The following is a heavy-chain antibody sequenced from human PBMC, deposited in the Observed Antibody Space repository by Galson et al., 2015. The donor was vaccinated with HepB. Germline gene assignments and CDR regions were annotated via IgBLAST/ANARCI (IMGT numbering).Heavy chain of an antibody. J-gene: IGHJ3*01. CDR3: ARDRTYHDFWRGFDL. V-gene: IGHV3-23*01. Sequence: SLRLSCAASGFAFSHHAMSWVRQAPGKGPEWVSSIRGSGDDTKYADSVKGRFTISRDNFETTVFLQMNSLRVEDTAVYYCARDRTYHDFWRGFDLWGQGTMVAVSS. CDR2: IRGSGDDT. CDR1: GFAFSHHA. D-gene: IGHD3-3*01.